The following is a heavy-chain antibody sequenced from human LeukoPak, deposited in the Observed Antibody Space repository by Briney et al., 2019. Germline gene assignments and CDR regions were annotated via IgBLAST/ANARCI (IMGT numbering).Heavy chain of an antibody. D-gene: IGHD1-7*01. J-gene: IGHJ4*02. CDR1: RFPFCRHA. CDR3: AKRVTGTTNYFDY. CDR2: VSGRGAST. V-gene: IGHV3-23*01. Sequence: SGASVSLLCAACRFPFCRHAMRGPRHAPGEGRECVLGVSGRGASTYCADSVKGRFTTSRDNSKNTLYRQINSLRAEDTAVYYCAKRVTGTTNYFDYWGQGTLVTVSS.